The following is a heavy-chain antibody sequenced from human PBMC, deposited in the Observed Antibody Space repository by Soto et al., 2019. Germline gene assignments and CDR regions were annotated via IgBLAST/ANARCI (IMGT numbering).Heavy chain of an antibody. D-gene: IGHD3-3*01. CDR3: ARGVTILGVVSIGHYYGMAV. CDR1: GGSLSNYV. V-gene: IGHV1-69*13. J-gene: IGHJ6*02. CDR2: IIPLFGTA. Sequence: SVKVSCKASGGSLSNYVINWVRQAPRQGLEWMGGIIPLFGTANYAQKFQGRVTITADESTSTAYLELSSLRSEDTAVYYCARGVTILGVVSIGHYYGMAVWGQGNTVTVYS.